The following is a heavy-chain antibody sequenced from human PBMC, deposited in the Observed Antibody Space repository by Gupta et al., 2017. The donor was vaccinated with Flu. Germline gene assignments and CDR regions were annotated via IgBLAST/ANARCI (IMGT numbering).Heavy chain of an antibody. V-gene: IGHV4-34*01. J-gene: IGHJ1*01. Sequence: QVQLQQWGAGLLKPSETLSLTCAVYGGSFSGYYWSWIRQPPGKGLEWIGEINHSGSTNYNPSLKSRVTISVDTSKNQFSLKLSSVTAADTAVYYCARERYSYGYGREYFQHWGQGTLVTVSS. D-gene: IGHD5-18*01. CDR2: INHSGST. CDR1: GGSFSGYY. CDR3: ARERYSYGYGREYFQH.